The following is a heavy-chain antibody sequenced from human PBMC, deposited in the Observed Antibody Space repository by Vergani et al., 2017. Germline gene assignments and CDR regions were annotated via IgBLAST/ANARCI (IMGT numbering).Heavy chain of an antibody. D-gene: IGHD6-6*01. CDR1: GFTSAGYA. Sequence: EVQLAESGGGLVLPGRSLRLSCVASGFTSAGYAMHWVRQAPGKGLEWVSGISWNSNRIGYADSVKGRFTISRDNAKNSLYLQMNSLRAEDTALYYCAKDLGTSSGGGWFDPWGQGTLVTVSS. CDR3: AKDLGTSSGGGWFDP. V-gene: IGHV3-9*02. J-gene: IGHJ5*02. CDR2: ISWNSNRI.